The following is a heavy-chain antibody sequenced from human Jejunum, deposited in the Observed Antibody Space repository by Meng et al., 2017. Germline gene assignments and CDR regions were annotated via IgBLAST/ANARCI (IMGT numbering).Heavy chain of an antibody. CDR2: VFHTGSS. CDR1: GGSISSTNW. J-gene: IGHJ4*02. D-gene: IGHD6-19*01. V-gene: IGHV4-4*02. Sequence: SCACRATPSGTLLLTCAVSGGSISSTNWWSWVRQPPGKGPEWIGDVFHTGSSNYSPSLRSRVTISVDKSKNQFSLNLSSVTAADTAVYFCARRGGAYSTGHFPHFDDWAQGTLVTVSS. CDR3: ARRGGAYSTGHFPHFDD.